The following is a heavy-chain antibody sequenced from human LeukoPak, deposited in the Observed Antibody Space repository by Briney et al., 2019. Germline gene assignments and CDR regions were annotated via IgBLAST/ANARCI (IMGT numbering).Heavy chain of an antibody. V-gene: IGHV4-34*01. J-gene: IGHJ4*02. CDR2: INHSGST. D-gene: IGHD6-19*01. CDR1: GGSFSGYY. CDR3: ARGRRWSSGCDY. Sequence: SETLSLTCAVYGGSFSGYYWSWIRQPPGKGLEWIGEINHSGSTNYNPSLKSRVTISVDTSKNQFSLKLSSVTAADTAVYYCARGRRWSSGCDYWGQGTLVTVSS.